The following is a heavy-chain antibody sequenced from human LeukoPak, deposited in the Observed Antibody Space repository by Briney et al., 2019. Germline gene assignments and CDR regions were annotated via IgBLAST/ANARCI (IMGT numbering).Heavy chain of an antibody. D-gene: IGHD2-15*01. CDR2: ISYDGSNK. CDR3: ARPVVAATWFDY. Sequence: GGSLRLSCAASGFTVSSNYMSWVRQAPGKGLEWVAVISYDGSNKYYADSVKGRFTISRDNSKNTLYLQMNSLRAEDTAVYYCARPVVAATWFDYWGQGTLVTVSS. J-gene: IGHJ4*02. V-gene: IGHV3-30-3*01. CDR1: GFTVSSNY.